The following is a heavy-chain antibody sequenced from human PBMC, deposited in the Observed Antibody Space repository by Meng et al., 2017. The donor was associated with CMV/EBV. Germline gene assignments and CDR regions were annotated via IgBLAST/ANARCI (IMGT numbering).Heavy chain of an antibody. Sequence: GGSLRLSCAASGFTFSSYGMHWVRQAPGKGLEWVAFIRYDGSNKYYADSVKGRFTISRDNSKNTLYLKMNSLRAEDTAVYYCAKPIRFLEWLNGMDVWGQGTTVTVSS. J-gene: IGHJ6*02. CDR2: IRYDGSNK. CDR3: AKPIRFLEWLNGMDV. CDR1: GFTFSSYG. D-gene: IGHD3-3*01. V-gene: IGHV3-30*02.